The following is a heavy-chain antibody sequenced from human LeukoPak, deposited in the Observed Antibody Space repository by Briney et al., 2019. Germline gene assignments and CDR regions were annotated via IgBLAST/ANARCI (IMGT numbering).Heavy chain of an antibody. CDR1: GFIFSSYG. CDR2: IRYDGSNK. Sequence: GGSLRLSCAASGFIFSSYGMHWVRQAPGKGLEWVAFIRYDGSNKYYVDSVKGRFTISRDNSKNTLYLQMNSLRAEDTAVYYCAKDHDFWSGYYLANWFDPWGQGTLVTVSS. V-gene: IGHV3-30*02. CDR3: AKDHDFWSGYYLANWFDP. D-gene: IGHD3-3*01. J-gene: IGHJ5*02.